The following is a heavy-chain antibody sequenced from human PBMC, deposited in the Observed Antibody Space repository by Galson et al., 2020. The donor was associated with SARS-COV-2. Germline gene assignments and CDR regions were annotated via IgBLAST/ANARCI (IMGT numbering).Heavy chain of an antibody. CDR2: IIPTLGPS. D-gene: IGHD2-2*01. J-gene: IGHJ5*02. Sequence: TSWVRQAPGQGLEWMGGIIPTLGPSNYAQKFQGRVTITAEESTSTAYMELSSLRSDDTAVYYCARGRYCSSTSCYAHLNWFDPWGQGTLVTVSS. V-gene: IGHV1-69*01. CDR3: ARGRYCSSTSCYAHLNWFDP.